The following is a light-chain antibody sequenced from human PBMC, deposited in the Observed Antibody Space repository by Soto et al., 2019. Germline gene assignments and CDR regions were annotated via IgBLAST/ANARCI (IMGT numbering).Light chain of an antibody. CDR1: QSISGW. CDR2: KAS. Sequence: DIPMTQSPSTLSASVGDRVTITCRASQSISGWLAWYQQKPGKAPKLLIYKASSLQSAVPSRISGSGSGTEFTLTISSLQPDDFATYYCQQYTSYPYTFGQGTKLEIK. V-gene: IGKV1-5*03. J-gene: IGKJ2*01. CDR3: QQYTSYPYT.